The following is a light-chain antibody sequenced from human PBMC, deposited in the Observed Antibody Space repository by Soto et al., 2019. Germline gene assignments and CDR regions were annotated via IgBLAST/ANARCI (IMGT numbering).Light chain of an antibody. J-gene: IGKJ3*01. CDR2: DAS. Sequence: EIVLTQSPATLSLSPGERATLSCGASQSVSSYLAWYQQKPGQAPRLLIYDASNRATGSPARFSGSGSGTDFTLTISSLEPEDFAVYYCQQRSNWPPSFGPGTKVAIK. CDR3: QQRSNWPPS. CDR1: QSVSSY. V-gene: IGKV3-11*01.